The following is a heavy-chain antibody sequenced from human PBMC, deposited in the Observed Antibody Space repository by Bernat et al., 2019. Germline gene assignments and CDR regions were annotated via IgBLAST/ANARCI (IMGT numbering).Heavy chain of an antibody. CDR2: ISRISSHI. CDR3: AGDPADSLTRNWFDP. V-gene: IGHV3-21*05. D-gene: IGHD4-4*01. CDR1: GFTFSDFS. Sequence: EMQLVESGGGLVKPGVSLRLSCTASGFTFSDFSMNWVRQAPGKGLEWLSYISRISSHIYYADSVKGRFTISRDNAKSTLYLQMNSLRADDTAVYYCAGDPADSLTRNWFDPWGQGTLVTVSS. J-gene: IGHJ5*02.